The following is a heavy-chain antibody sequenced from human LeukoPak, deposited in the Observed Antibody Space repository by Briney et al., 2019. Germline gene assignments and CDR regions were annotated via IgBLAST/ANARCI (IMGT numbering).Heavy chain of an antibody. J-gene: IGHJ6*02. Sequence: SETLSLTCTVSGGSISSSSYYWGWIRQPPGKGLEWIGSIYYSGSTNYNPSLKSRVTISVDTSKNQFSLKLSSVTAADTAVYYCATDLPAGYSSSWYYYGMDVWGQGTTVTVSS. CDR1: GGSISSSSYY. V-gene: IGHV4-39*07. CDR2: IYYSGST. CDR3: ATDLPAGYSSSWYYYGMDV. D-gene: IGHD6-13*01.